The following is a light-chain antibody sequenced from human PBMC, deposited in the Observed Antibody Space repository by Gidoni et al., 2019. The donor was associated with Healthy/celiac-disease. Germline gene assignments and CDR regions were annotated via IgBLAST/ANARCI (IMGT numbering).Light chain of an antibody. Sequence: DIQITPSPSSLSASVGDRVTIPCQASQDISNYLNWYQQKPGKAPKLLIYAASNLETGVPSRFSGSGSGTDFTFTISSLQPEDIATYYCQQYDNRPLTFGEXTKVEIK. V-gene: IGKV1-33*01. CDR2: AAS. CDR3: QQYDNRPLT. CDR1: QDISNY. J-gene: IGKJ4*02.